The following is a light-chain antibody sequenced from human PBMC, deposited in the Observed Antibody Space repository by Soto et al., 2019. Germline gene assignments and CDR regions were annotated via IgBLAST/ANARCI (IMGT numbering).Light chain of an antibody. J-gene: IGLJ3*02. Sequence: QSVLTQPPSASETPGQRVTISCSGSSSNIGSNTVNWYQHLPGTAPKLLIYSNNQRPSGVPDRFSGSKSGTSASLAISGLQSEDEADYYCAAWDDSLNGWVFGGGTKVTVL. CDR2: SNN. V-gene: IGLV1-44*01. CDR3: AAWDDSLNGWV. CDR1: SSNIGSNT.